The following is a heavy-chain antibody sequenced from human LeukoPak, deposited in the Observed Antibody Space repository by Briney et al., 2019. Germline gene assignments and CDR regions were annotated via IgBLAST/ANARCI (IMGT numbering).Heavy chain of an antibody. Sequence: GGPLRLSCAASGFTFSSHWMHWVRQAPEKGLVGVAHINADGSGTYYAASVKGRFTISRDNAKNTLYLQMHSLTAEDAAVYYCVREALRDCSYTSCTRGNWFDPWGQGTLVTVSS. CDR1: GFTFSSHW. CDR2: INADGSGT. D-gene: IGHD2-2*01. V-gene: IGHV3-74*01. J-gene: IGHJ5*02. CDR3: VREALRDCSYTSCTRGNWFDP.